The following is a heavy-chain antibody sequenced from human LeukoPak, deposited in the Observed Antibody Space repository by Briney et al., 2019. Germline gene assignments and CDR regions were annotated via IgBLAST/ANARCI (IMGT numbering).Heavy chain of an antibody. Sequence: GGSLRLSCAASGFTFSSYSINWVRQAPGKGLEWVSYISSSSSTIYYADSVKGRFTISRDNAKNSLYLQMNSLRAEDTAVYYCARDRHRYSYDSSGYPPYWGQGTLVTVSS. D-gene: IGHD3-22*01. J-gene: IGHJ4*02. CDR1: GFTFSSYS. CDR3: ARDRHRYSYDSSGYPPY. V-gene: IGHV3-48*01. CDR2: ISSSSSTI.